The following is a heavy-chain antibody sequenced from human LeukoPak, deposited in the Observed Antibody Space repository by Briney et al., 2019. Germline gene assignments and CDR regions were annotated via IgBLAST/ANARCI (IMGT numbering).Heavy chain of an antibody. D-gene: IGHD3-10*01. CDR1: GFTSSNFR. Sequence: GGSLRLSCAASGFTSSNFRMHWVRHAPGKGLMWVSRVNSDGSGPTYADSVKGRFTISRDNAKNTLYLQMNSLRAEDTAVYYCAAPGTSGSGPLDFWGQGTLVTVSS. CDR3: AAPGTSGSGPLDF. V-gene: IGHV3-74*01. CDR2: VNSDGSGP. J-gene: IGHJ4*02.